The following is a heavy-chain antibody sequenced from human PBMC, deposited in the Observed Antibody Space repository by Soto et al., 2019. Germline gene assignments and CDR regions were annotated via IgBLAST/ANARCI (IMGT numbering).Heavy chain of an antibody. D-gene: IGHD6-13*01. CDR2: IYTSGST. J-gene: IGHJ6*02. CDR3: ARTAAAGPYYYYGMDV. CDR1: GVSISSYY. V-gene: IGHV4-4*07. Sequence: TLSLTCTVSGVSISSYYWSWIRQPAGKGLEWIGRIYTSGSTNYNPSLKSRVTMSVDTSKNQFSLKLSSVTAADTAVYYCARTAAAGPYYYYGMDVWGQGTTVTVSS.